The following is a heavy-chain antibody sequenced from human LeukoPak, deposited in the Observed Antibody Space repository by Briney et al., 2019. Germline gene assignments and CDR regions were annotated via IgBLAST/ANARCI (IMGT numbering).Heavy chain of an antibody. CDR1: GFTFSSYV. J-gene: IGHJ6*04. CDR3: AELGITMIGGV. D-gene: IGHD3-10*02. Sequence: GGSLRLSCAASGFTFSSYVLHWVRKAPGKGLEWVADISYDGSNKYYADSVKGRFTISRDNAKNSLYLQMNSLRAEDTAVYYCAELGITMIGGVWGKGTTVTISS. V-gene: IGHV3-30*04. CDR2: ISYDGSNK.